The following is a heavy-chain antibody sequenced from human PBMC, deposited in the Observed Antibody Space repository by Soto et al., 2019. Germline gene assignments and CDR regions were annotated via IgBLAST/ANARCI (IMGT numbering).Heavy chain of an antibody. CDR1: SGSISSSNW. CDR2: IYHSGST. Sequence: SETLSLTCAVSSGSISSSNWWSWVRQPPGKGLEWIGEIYHSGSTNYNPSLKSRVTISVDKSKNQFSLRLSSVTAADTAVYYCASSAGMITFGGVIVSGPRFDYWGQGTLVTVSS. J-gene: IGHJ4*02. V-gene: IGHV4-4*02. D-gene: IGHD3-16*02. CDR3: ASSAGMITFGGVIVSGPRFDY.